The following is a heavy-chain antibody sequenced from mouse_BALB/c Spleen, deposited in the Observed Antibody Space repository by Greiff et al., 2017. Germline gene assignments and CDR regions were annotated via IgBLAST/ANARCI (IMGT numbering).Heavy chain of an antibody. CDR2: INPYNDGT. D-gene: IGHD2-1*01. Sequence: VQLQQSGPELVKPGASVKMSCKASGYTFTSYVMHWVKQKPGQGLEWIGYINPYNDGTKYNEKFKGKATLTSDKSSSTAYMELSSLTSEDSAVYYCAREGGGYGNYVAYWGQGTLVTVSA. CDR3: AREGGGYGNYVAY. J-gene: IGHJ3*01. CDR1: GYTFTSYV. V-gene: IGHV1-14*01.